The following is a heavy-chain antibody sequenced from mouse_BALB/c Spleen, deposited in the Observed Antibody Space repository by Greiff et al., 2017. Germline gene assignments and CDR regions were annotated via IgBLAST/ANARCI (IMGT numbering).Heavy chain of an antibody. CDR1: GYSITSGYS. Sequence: EVKLQESGPDLVKPSQSLSLTCTVTGYSITSGYSWHWIRQFPGNKLEWMGYIHYSGSTNYNPSLKSRISITRDTSKNHFFLQLNSLTTEDTATYYCARSPSYGNYDYWGQGTTLTVSS. CDR3: ARSPSYGNYDY. J-gene: IGHJ2*01. CDR2: IHYSGST. V-gene: IGHV3-1*02. D-gene: IGHD2-10*01.